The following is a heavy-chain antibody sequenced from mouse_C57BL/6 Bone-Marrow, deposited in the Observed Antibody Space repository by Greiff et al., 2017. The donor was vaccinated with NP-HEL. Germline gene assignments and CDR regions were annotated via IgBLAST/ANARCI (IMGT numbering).Heavy chain of an antibody. V-gene: IGHV3-6*01. D-gene: IGHD1-1*01. CDR1: GYSITSGYY. CDR3: APSCYGSSKRYYFDY. J-gene: IGHJ2*01. Sequence: EVQVVESGPGLVKPSQSLSLTCSVTGYSITSGYYWNWIRQFPGNKLEWMGYISYDGSNNYNPSLKKRISITRDTSKNQFFLKLNSVTTEDTATYYCAPSCYGSSKRYYFDYWGQGTTLTVSS. CDR2: ISYDGSN.